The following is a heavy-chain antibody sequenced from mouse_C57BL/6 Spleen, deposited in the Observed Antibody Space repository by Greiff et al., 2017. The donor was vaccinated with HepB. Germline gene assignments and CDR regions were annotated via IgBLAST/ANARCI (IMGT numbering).Heavy chain of an antibody. V-gene: IGHV5-4*03. CDR2: ISDGGSYT. Sequence: EVKLVESGGGLVKPGGSLKLSCAASGFTFSSYAMSWVRQTPEKRLEWVATISDGGSYTYYPDNVKGRFTISRDNAKNNLYLQMSHLKSEDTAMYYCVRKRRLYYYYDGWYFDVWGTGTTVTVSS. CDR1: GFTFSSYA. CDR3: VRKRRLYYYYDGWYFDV. J-gene: IGHJ1*03. D-gene: IGHD2-4*01.